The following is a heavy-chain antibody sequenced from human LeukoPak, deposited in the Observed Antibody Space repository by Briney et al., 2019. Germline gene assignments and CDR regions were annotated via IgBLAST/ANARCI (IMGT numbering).Heavy chain of an antibody. J-gene: IGHJ4*02. V-gene: IGHV4-4*02. Sequence: PSGTLSLTCAVFDDSIYSNKWWSWVRQPPGKGLEWIGEISQTGTTYYDPSLKSRTTISIGRSKNHFSLTLTSATAADTAVYFCASHMAVAGTRGFDDWGPGTLVTVSS. CDR3: ASHMAVAGTRGFDD. CDR2: ISQTGTT. D-gene: IGHD6-19*01. CDR1: DDSIYSNKW.